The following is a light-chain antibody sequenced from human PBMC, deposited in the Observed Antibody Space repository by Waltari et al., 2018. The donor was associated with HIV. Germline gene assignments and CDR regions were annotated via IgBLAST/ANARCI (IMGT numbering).Light chain of an antibody. CDR2: KDS. CDR3: QSADSSGTYVV. V-gene: IGLV3-25*03. Sequence: SYELTQPPSVSVSPGQTARITCSGDALPKQYAYWYQQKPGQAPVLGIYKDSERPSGIPERFSGSRSGTTVTLTISGGQAEDEADYYCQSADSSGTYVVFGGGTKLTVL. J-gene: IGLJ2*01. CDR1: ALPKQY.